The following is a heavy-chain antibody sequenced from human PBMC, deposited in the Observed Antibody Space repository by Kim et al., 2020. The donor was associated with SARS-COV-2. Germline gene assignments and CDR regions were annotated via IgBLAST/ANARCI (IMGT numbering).Heavy chain of an antibody. J-gene: IGHJ5*02. Sequence: SVKVSCKASGGTFSSYAISWVRQAPGQGLEWMGGIIPIFGTANYAQKFQGRVTITADESTSTAYMELSSLRSEDTAVYYCARDLGRGSWYQGNWFDPWGQGTLVTVSS. CDR3: ARDLGRGSWYQGNWFDP. V-gene: IGHV1-69*13. CDR2: IIPIFGTA. CDR1: GGTFSSYA. D-gene: IGHD6-13*01.